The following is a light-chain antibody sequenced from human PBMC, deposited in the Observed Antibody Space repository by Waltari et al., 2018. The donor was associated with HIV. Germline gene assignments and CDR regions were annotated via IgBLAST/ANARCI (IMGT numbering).Light chain of an antibody. CDR1: QSVSST. Sequence: IVMTQSPATLSLSPGERASLSCRASQSVSSTLAWYQQKLGQAPRLLIYDASTRATGIPVRFSGSGSGTEFTLTISSLQSEDFAVYYCQQYNNWQGTFGQGTKLEIK. J-gene: IGKJ2*02. CDR3: QQYNNWQGT. V-gene: IGKV3-15*01. CDR2: DAS.